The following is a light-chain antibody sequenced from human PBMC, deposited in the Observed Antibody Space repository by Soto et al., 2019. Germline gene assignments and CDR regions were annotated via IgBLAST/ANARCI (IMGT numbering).Light chain of an antibody. Sequence: DIQLTQSPSSLSASVGARVTITCRASQKINGYLAWYQQKPGKAPKLLIYWASSLISGVPSRFTGGESGTEFTLTISSLQPDDFATYYCQQYSAYPLTFGGGTKVDVK. J-gene: IGKJ4*01. CDR3: QQYSAYPLT. CDR1: QKINGY. CDR2: WAS. V-gene: IGKV1-5*03.